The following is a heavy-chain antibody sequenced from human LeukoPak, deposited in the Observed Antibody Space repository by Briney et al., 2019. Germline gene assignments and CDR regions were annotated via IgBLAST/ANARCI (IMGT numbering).Heavy chain of an antibody. D-gene: IGHD4-17*01. CDR1: GGTFSSYA. CDR3: ARDRGAYGDYLGSYFDY. CDR2: IIPIFGTA. Sequence: SVKVSCKASGGTFSSYAISWVRQAPGQGLEWMGGIIPIFGTANYAQKFQGRVTITADESTSTAYMELSSLRSEDTAVYYCARDRGAYGDYLGSYFDYWGQGTLVTVSS. V-gene: IGHV1-69*13. J-gene: IGHJ4*02.